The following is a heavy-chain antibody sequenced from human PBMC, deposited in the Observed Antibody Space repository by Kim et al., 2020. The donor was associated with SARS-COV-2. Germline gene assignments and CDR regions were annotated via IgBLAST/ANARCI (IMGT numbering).Heavy chain of an antibody. D-gene: IGHD3-22*01. CDR3: ARSYYYDSSGYHGAYYFDY. CDR1: GYSISSGYY. V-gene: IGHV4-38-2*02. Sequence: SETLSLTCTVSGYSISSGYYWGWIRQPPGKGLEWIGSIYHSGSTYYNPSLKSRVTISVDTSKNQFSLKLSSVTAADTAVYYCARSYYYDSSGYHGAYYFDYWGQGTLVTVSS. CDR2: IYHSGST. J-gene: IGHJ4*02.